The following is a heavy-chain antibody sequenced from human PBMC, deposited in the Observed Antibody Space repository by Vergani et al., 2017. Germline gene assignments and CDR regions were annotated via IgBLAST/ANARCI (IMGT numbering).Heavy chain of an antibody. CDR2: IYYSGST. J-gene: IGHJ4*02. CDR1: GGPISSGGYC. Sequence: QVQLQESGPGLVKPSQTLSLTCTVSGGPISSGGYCWSWIRQHPGKGLEWIGYIYYSGSTYYNPSLKRRVTISVDTSKNQFSLKLSSVTAADTAVYYCARAGSAGIAVAGTFDYWGQGTLVTVSS. CDR3: ARAGSAGIAVAGTFDY. V-gene: IGHV4-31*03. D-gene: IGHD6-19*01.